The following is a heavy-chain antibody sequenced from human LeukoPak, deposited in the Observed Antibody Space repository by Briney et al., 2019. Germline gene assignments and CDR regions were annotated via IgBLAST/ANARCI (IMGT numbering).Heavy chain of an antibody. Sequence: SQTLSLTCAISGDSVSSNSAAWNWIRQSPSRGLEWLGRTYYRSKWYNDYAVSVKSRITINPDTSKNQFSLQLNSVTPEDTAVYYCARVLSIAARRVYYYYMDVWGKGTTVTVSS. CDR1: GDSVSSNSAA. CDR2: TYYRSKWYN. J-gene: IGHJ6*03. CDR3: ARVLSIAARRVYYYYMDV. D-gene: IGHD6-6*01. V-gene: IGHV6-1*01.